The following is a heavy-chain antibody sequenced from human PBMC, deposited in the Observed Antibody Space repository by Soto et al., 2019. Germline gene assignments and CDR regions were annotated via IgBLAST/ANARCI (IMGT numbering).Heavy chain of an antibody. CDR2: LYHIGST. D-gene: IGHD2-2*01. Sequence: PSATLSLTCAVSGYSISSGNYWAWIRQPPGRGLEWIGSLYHIGSTHYNTSLKSRVTISVDTSKNHFSLELSSVTAADTAMYYCRSCTSCYDEYCVDVWGQGTMVTVSS. J-gene: IGHJ6*02. CDR1: GYSISSGNY. CDR3: RSCTSCYDEYCVDV. V-gene: IGHV4-38-2*01.